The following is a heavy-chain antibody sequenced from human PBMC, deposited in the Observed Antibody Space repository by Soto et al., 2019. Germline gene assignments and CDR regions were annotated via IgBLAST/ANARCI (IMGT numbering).Heavy chain of an antibody. J-gene: IGHJ6*02. CDR2: IIPIFGTA. CDR1: GGTFSSYA. Sequence: SVKVSCKASGGTFSSYAISWVRQAPGQGLEWMGGIIPIFGTANYAQKFQGRVTITADESTSTAYMELSSLRSEDTAVYYCARHSSSSGYYYYYGMDVWGQGTTVTVSS. D-gene: IGHD6-6*01. V-gene: IGHV1-69*13. CDR3: ARHSSSSGYYYYYGMDV.